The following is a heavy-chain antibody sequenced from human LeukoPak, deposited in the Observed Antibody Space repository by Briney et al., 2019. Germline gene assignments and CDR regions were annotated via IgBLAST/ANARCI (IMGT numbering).Heavy chain of an antibody. CDR1: GGSFSGYY. J-gene: IGHJ4*02. CDR3: ARGHDYGDYVDY. Sequence: SETLSLTCAVYGGSFSGYYWSWIRQHPGKGLEWIGGINHSGSTNHNPSLKSRVTISVDTSKNQLSLKLSSVTAADTAVYYCARGHDYGDYVDYWGQGTLVTVSS. D-gene: IGHD4-17*01. V-gene: IGHV4-34*01. CDR2: INHSGST.